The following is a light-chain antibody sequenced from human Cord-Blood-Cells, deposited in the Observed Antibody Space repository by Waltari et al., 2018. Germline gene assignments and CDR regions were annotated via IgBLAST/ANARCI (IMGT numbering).Light chain of an antibody. V-gene: IGLV1-47*01. J-gene: IGLJ3*02. CDR2: RNK. Sequence: QSVLTQPPSASGTPGQRVTISCSGSSSNIGSNYVYWYQQLPGTAPKLLIYRNKPRSSGVPGRFSGSKSGTSASLAISGLRSEDEADYYCAAWDDSLSGGVFGGGTKLTVL. CDR3: AAWDDSLSGGV. CDR1: SSNIGSNY.